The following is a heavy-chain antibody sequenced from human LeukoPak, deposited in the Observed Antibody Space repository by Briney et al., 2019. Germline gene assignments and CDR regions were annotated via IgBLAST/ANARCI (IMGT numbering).Heavy chain of an antibody. V-gene: IGHV1-2*02. CDR3: ARFDQVSETAGGY. CDR2: INPRSGGT. J-gene: IGHJ4*02. CDR1: GYTFTGHY. Sequence: GASVKVSCKASGYTFTGHYMHWVRQAPGQGLEWMGWINPRSGGTNYAQKFQGRVTMTRDTSISAAYMDLSRLISDDTAVYYCARFDQVSETAGGYWGQGTLVTVSS. D-gene: IGHD5/OR15-5a*01.